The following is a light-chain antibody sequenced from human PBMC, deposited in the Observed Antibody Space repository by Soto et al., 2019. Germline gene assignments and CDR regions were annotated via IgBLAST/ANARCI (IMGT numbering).Light chain of an antibody. CDR2: DDR. V-gene: IGLV3-21*02. CDR1: NIGTKS. J-gene: IGLJ7*01. Sequence: SYELTQPPSVSVSPGQTASITCGGDNIGTKSVHWYQQRPGQAPVLVVYDDRDRPSGIPERFSGSNSGNTATLTISRVEAGDEADYYCQVWERISDHNFVFGDGTQLTVL. CDR3: QVWERISDHNFV.